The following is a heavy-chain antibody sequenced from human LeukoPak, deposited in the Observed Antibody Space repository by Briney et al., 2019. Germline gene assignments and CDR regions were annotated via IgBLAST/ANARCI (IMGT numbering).Heavy chain of an antibody. V-gene: IGHV4-34*01. Sequence: SETLSLTCAVYGGSFSGYYWSWIRQPPGKGLEWIGEINHSGSTNYNPSLKSRVTISVDTSKNQFSLKLSSVTAADTAVYYCARGYYYDSSGYYPGAYYFDYWGQGTLVTVSS. D-gene: IGHD3-22*01. CDR2: INHSGST. J-gene: IGHJ4*02. CDR3: ARGYYYDSSGYYPGAYYFDY. CDR1: GGSFSGYY.